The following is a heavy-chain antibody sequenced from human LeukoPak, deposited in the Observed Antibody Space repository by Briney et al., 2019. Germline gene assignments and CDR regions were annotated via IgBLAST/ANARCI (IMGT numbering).Heavy chain of an antibody. V-gene: IGHV3-64*01. J-gene: IGHJ4*02. CDR3: ARAPRYYDILTGLDY. CDR1: GFTFSSYA. D-gene: IGHD3-9*01. Sequence: GGSLRLSCAASGFTFSSYAMHWVRQAPGKGLEYVSAISSNGGSTYYANSVKGRFTISRDNSKNTLYLQMGSLRAEDMAVYYCARAPRYYDILTGLDYWGQGTLVTVSS. CDR2: ISSNGGST.